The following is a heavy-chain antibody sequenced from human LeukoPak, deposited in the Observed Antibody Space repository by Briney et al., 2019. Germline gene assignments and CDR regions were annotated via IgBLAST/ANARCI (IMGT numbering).Heavy chain of an antibody. Sequence: PSETLSLTCTVSGGSVSSGSYYWSWIRQPPGKGLEWIGYIYYSGSTNYNPSLKSRVTISVDTSKNQFSLKVSSVTAADTAVYYCARHVSGDYAWMDAWGQGTTVSVTS. J-gene: IGHJ6*02. CDR3: ARHVSGDYAWMDA. CDR2: IYYSGST. D-gene: IGHD4-17*01. CDR1: GGSVSSGSYY. V-gene: IGHV4-61*01.